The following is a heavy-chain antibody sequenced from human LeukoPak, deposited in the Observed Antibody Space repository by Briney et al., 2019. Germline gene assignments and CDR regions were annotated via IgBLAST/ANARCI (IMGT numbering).Heavy chain of an antibody. Sequence: SETLSLTCTVSGYSISSGYYWGWIRQPPGKGLEWIGSIYHSGSTYYNPSLKSRVTISVDTSKNQFSLKLSSVTAADTAVYYCARDPDHIAAAGTDYWGQGTLVTVSS. CDR1: GYSISSGYY. CDR2: IYHSGST. D-gene: IGHD6-13*01. CDR3: ARDPDHIAAAGTDY. J-gene: IGHJ4*02. V-gene: IGHV4-38-2*02.